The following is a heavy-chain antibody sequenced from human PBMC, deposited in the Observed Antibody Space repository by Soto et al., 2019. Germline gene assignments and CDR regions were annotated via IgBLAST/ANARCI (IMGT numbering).Heavy chain of an antibody. Sequence: EVQLVESGGGLVQPGGSLRLSCAVSGFSFSDYYMDWVRQAPGKGLEWVGRTRNKANSYTTEYGASAKGRFTISRDDSKNSLYLQLSSLKTEDTAVYYCARVYTGSGTYPFDYWGQGTLVTVSS. CDR2: TRNKANSYTT. J-gene: IGHJ4*02. V-gene: IGHV3-72*01. CDR1: GFSFSDYY. CDR3: ARVYTGSGTYPFDY. D-gene: IGHD2-2*02.